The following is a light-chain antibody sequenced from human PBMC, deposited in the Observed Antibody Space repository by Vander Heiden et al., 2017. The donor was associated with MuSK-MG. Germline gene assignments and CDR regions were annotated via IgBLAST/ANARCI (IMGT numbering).Light chain of an antibody. J-gene: IGKJ2*02. CDR1: QSISSY. CDR3: QQNDCNPLCT. V-gene: IGKV1-39*01. CDR2: AAS. Sequence: DIQTTRWASSLSASVGDRVTITCRASQSISSYLNWYQQKPGKAPKLLIYAASSLQSVVPSRYSGSGYGIDFTLTIGSPQPEGFAAYYCQQNDCNPLCTFGPGTKVEIK.